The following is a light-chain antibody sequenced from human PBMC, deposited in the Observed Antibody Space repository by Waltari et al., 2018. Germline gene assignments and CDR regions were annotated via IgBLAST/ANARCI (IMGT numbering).Light chain of an antibody. V-gene: IGKV3-11*01. CDR3: LQRKSWPPVT. CDR2: DAL. CDR1: QSVSFP. J-gene: IGKJ4*01. Sequence: EIVLTQSPATLSLSPGDRATLSCRADQSVSFPLSWYQQKAGQAPRLVIYDALDRATGIPARFIGSGSGTDFNLTISRLEPEDFAVYFCLQRKSWPPVTFGGGTRVEIK.